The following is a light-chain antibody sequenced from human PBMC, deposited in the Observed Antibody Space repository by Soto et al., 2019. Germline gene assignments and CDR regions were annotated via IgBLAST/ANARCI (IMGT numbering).Light chain of an antibody. Sequence: QSALTQPASVSGSPGQSITISCTGTSSDVGGYNYVSWYQQHPGKAPKLMIYDVSNRPSGVSNRFSGSKSGNTASLTISGLQAEDEADYYCTSYRSRSTLWVFGGGTKLTVL. J-gene: IGLJ3*02. CDR1: SSDVGGYNY. V-gene: IGLV2-14*01. CDR2: DVS. CDR3: TSYRSRSTLWV.